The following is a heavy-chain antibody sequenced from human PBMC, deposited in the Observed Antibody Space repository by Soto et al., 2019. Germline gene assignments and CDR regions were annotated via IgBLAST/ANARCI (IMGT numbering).Heavy chain of an antibody. CDR1: GFTFDDYG. J-gene: IGHJ6*02. Sequence: PGGSLRLSCAASGFTFDDYGMSWVRQAPGRGLEWVSGINWNGGSTGYADSVKGRFTISRDNAKNTLYLQMNSLRAEDTAVYYCARDRRITMVRGVIINYYGMDVWGQGTTVTVSS. D-gene: IGHD3-10*01. CDR3: ARDRRITMVRGVIINYYGMDV. V-gene: IGHV3-20*04. CDR2: INWNGGST.